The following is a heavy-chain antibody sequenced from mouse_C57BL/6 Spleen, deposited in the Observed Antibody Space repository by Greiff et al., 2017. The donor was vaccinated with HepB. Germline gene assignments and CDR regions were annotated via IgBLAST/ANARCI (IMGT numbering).Heavy chain of an antibody. D-gene: IGHD2-1*01. CDR2: IYPGDGDT. V-gene: IGHV1-82*01. J-gene: IGHJ4*01. CDR3: ARGGIYYGNPYAMDY. CDR1: GYAFSSSW. Sequence: VKLMESGPELVKPGASVKISCKASGYAFSSSWMNWVKQRPGKGLEWIGRIYPGDGDTNYNGKFKGKATLTADKSSSTAYMQLSSLTSEDSAVYFCARGGIYYGNPYAMDYWGQGTSVTVSS.